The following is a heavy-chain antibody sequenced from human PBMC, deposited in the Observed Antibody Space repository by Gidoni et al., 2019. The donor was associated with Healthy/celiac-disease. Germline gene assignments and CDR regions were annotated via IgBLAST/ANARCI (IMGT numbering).Heavy chain of an antibody. J-gene: IGHJ6*02. V-gene: IGHV1-8*01. CDR1: GYTFTSYD. Sequence: QVQLVQSVAEVQKPGASVTVSCKASGYTFTSYDIKWVRQATGQGLEWMGWMNPNRGNTVYAQKFQGRVTMTRNTSISTAYMELSSLRSEDTAVYDCARDLVGMDVWGQGNTVTVSS. CDR3: ARDLVGMDV. D-gene: IGHD2-2*01. CDR2: MNPNRGNT.